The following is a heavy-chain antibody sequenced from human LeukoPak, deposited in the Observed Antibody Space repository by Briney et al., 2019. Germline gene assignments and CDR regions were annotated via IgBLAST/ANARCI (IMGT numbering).Heavy chain of an antibody. Sequence: GESLKISCKGSGYSFTSYWIGWVRQMPGKGLAWLGLFFPGDSDTRYSPSFQGQVTISADKSISTAYLQWSSLKASDTAMYYCARYSGYDWRGYYYYGMDVWGQGTTVTVSS. CDR3: ARYSGYDWRGYYYYGMDV. D-gene: IGHD5-12*01. J-gene: IGHJ6*02. V-gene: IGHV5-51*01. CDR1: GYSFTSYW. CDR2: FFPGDSDT.